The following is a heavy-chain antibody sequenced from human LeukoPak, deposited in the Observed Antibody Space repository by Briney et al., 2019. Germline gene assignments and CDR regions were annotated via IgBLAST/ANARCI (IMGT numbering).Heavy chain of an antibody. CDR1: GFTFSSYS. Sequence: GGSLRLSCAASGFTFSSYSMNWVRQAPGKGLEWVSSISSSSSYIYYADSVKGRITISRDNAKNSLYLQMNSLRAEDTAVYYCARVEHSSGGECDWGQGTLVTVSS. D-gene: IGHD6-6*01. CDR2: ISSSSSYI. J-gene: IGHJ4*02. CDR3: ARVEHSSGGECD. V-gene: IGHV3-21*01.